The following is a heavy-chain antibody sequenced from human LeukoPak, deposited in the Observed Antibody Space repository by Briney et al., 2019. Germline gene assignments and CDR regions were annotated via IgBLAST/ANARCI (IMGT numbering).Heavy chain of an antibody. CDR2: TSYDGSKK. V-gene: IGHV3-30*03. CDR1: GFTFSSYG. Sequence: GGSLRLSCAASGFTFSSYGMHCVRQAPGKGLEWVTFTSYDGSKKYYADSVKGRFTISRDNSENTLYLQMDSLRAEDTALYYCARGPTAGWSSADYWGQGTLVTVSS. CDR3: ARGPTAGWSSADY. D-gene: IGHD6-19*01. J-gene: IGHJ4*02.